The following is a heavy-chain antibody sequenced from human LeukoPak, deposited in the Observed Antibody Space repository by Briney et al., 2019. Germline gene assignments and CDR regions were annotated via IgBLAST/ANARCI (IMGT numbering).Heavy chain of an antibody. CDR2: ISDYNGNT. J-gene: IGHJ4*02. Sequence: ASVKVSCKASGYTFTSYGIIWVRQAPGQGLEWMGWISDYNGNTNYAQKLQGRVTMTTDTSTSTAYMELRSLRSDDTDVYYCASHYCSSTSCHIDYWGQGTLVTVSS. CDR1: GYTFTSYG. D-gene: IGHD2-2*01. CDR3: ASHYCSSTSCHIDY. V-gene: IGHV1-18*01.